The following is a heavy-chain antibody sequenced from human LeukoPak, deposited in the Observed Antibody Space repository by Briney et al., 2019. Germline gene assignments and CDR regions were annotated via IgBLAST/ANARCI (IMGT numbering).Heavy chain of an antibody. V-gene: IGHV1-2*02. Sequence: GASVKVSCKASGYTFTGYYMHWVRQAPGQGLEWMGWINPNSGGTNYAQKFQGRVTMTRDTSISTAYMELSRLRSDDTAVYYCARDGLRSFGDALNYYGMDVWGQGTTVTVSS. CDR3: ARDGLRSFGDALNYYGMDV. J-gene: IGHJ6*02. CDR2: INPNSGGT. D-gene: IGHD3-9*01. CDR1: GYTFTGYY.